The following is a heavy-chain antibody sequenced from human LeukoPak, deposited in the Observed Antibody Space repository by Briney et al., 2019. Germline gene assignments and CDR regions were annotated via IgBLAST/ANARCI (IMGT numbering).Heavy chain of an antibody. Sequence: PGGSLRLSCAASGFRFRDYWMDWPRQAPGMGLEWVASIKPDGSQRDYVDSVKGRFTISRDNAQNSLYLQMNSLRVEDTAVYYCARDDASSSFTYWGQGALVTVSS. CDR3: ARDDASSSFTY. J-gene: IGHJ4*02. CDR2: IKPDGSQR. V-gene: IGHV3-7*01. D-gene: IGHD3-16*01. CDR1: GFRFRDYW.